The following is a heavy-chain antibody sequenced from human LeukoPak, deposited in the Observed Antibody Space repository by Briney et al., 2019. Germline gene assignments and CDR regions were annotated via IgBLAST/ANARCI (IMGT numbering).Heavy chain of an antibody. CDR3: AREDNLDGASDI. V-gene: IGHV3-64*01. D-gene: IGHD1-1*01. Sequence: PGGSLRLSCAASGFTFSSYAMHWVRQAPGKGLEYVSAISSNGGSTYYANSVKGRFTISRDNSKNTLYLRMGSLRAEDMAVYYCAREDNLDGASDIWGQGTMVIVSS. CDR1: GFTFSSYA. CDR2: ISSNGGST. J-gene: IGHJ3*02.